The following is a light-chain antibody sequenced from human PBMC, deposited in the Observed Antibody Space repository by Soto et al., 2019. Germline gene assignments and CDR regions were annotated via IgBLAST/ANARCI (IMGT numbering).Light chain of an antibody. CDR1: TSNIGAPYD. V-gene: IGLV1-40*01. CDR3: QSYDISLHNYV. J-gene: IGLJ1*01. Sequence: SVLTQPPSVSGAPWQRVSISCTGSTSNIGAPYDVHWYQHLPGTAPKLLIYGDNNRPSGVPDRFSGSKSGTSASLAITRLQAEDEADNYCQSYDISLHNYVFGTGTKVTVL. CDR2: GDN.